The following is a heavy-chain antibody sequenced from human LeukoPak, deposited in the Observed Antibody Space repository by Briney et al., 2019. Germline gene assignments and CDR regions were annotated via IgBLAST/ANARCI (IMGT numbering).Heavy chain of an antibody. D-gene: IGHD6-19*01. Sequence: GRSLRLSCAASGFTFDDYAMHWVRQAPGKGLEWVSGISWNSGSIGYADSVKGRFTISRDNAKNSLYLQMNSLRAEDTALYYCAKDIAPWIAVAGTLAYWGQGTLVTVSS. J-gene: IGHJ4*02. CDR3: AKDIAPWIAVAGTLAY. V-gene: IGHV3-9*01. CDR2: ISWNSGSI. CDR1: GFTFDDYA.